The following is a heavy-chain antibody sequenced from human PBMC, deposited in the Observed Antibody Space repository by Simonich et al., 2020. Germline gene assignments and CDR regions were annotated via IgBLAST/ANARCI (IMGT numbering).Heavy chain of an antibody. CDR3: ARGRLTGDKGAFDI. J-gene: IGHJ3*02. CDR1: GYTFTGYY. CDR2: INPNSGGK. Sequence: QVQLVQSGAEVKKPGASVKVSCKASGYTFTGYYMHWGQQAPGQGLEWMGWINPNSGGKNSAQKFQGRVTMTRDTSISTAYMELSRLRSDDTAVYYCARGRLTGDKGAFDIWGQGTMVTVSS. D-gene: IGHD7-27*01. V-gene: IGHV1-2*02.